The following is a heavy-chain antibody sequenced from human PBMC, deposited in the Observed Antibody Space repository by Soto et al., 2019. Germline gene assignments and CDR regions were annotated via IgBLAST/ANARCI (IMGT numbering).Heavy chain of an antibody. CDR3: ARGECVDQLPSLVAYGMDV. D-gene: IGHD2-2*01. CDR1: GFTFSSYG. Sequence: LRLSCAASGFTFSSYGMNWVRQAPGKGLEWVSSISSSSSYIYYADSVKGRFTISRDNAKNSLYLQMNSLRAEDTAVYYCARGECVDQLPSLVAYGMDVWGQGTTVTVSS. J-gene: IGHJ6*02. CDR2: ISSSSSYI. V-gene: IGHV3-21*01.